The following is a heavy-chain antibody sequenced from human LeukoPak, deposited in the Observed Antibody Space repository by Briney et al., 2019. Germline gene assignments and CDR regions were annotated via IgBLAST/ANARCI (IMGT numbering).Heavy chain of an antibody. Sequence: GGSLRLSCAASGCTFSNFAMTWVRQAPGKGPEWVSYISSTSRTIFYADSVKGRFTISRDNAKNSLYLHMNSLRDEDTAVYYCARNEWADYWGQGTLVTVSP. J-gene: IGHJ4*02. V-gene: IGHV3-48*02. CDR2: ISSTSRTI. CDR3: ARNEWADY. CDR1: GCTFSNFA. D-gene: IGHD1-26*01.